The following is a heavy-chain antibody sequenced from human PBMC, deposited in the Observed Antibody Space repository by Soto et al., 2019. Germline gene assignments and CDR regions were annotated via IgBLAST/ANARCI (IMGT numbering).Heavy chain of an antibody. D-gene: IGHD5-18*01. V-gene: IGHV4-34*01. J-gene: IGHJ4*02. Sequence: QVQLQQWGAGLLKPSETLSLTCAVYGGSFSGYYWSWIRQPPGKGLEWIGEINHSGSTNYNPSLKSRXXMXVXXSKNQFSLKLSSVTAADTAVYYCARIYAGYKYDSGWGQGTLVTVSS. CDR3: ARIYAGYKYDSG. CDR2: INHSGST. CDR1: GGSFSGYY.